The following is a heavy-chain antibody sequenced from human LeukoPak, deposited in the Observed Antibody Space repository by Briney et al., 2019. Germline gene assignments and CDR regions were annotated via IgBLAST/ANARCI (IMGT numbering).Heavy chain of an antibody. Sequence: GGSLRLSCAASGFTFSSYAMSWVRQAPGKGLEWVSAISGSGGSTYYADSVKGRFTISRDNSKNTLYLQMNSLRAEDTAVYYCAKEPRLIEKGQQLRRPTELKYGMDVWGQGTTVTVSS. V-gene: IGHV3-23*01. J-gene: IGHJ6*02. CDR2: ISGSGGST. CDR3: AKEPRLIEKGQQLRRPTELKYGMDV. D-gene: IGHD6-13*01. CDR1: GFTFSSYA.